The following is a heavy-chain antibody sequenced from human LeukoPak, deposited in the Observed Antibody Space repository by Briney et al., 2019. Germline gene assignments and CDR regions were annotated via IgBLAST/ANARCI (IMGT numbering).Heavy chain of an antibody. D-gene: IGHD3-10*01. CDR1: GYTFTRYD. CDR3: AGRLLWFGDIDP. J-gene: IGHJ5*02. CDR2: MNPNSGNT. Sequence: GASVKVSCKASGYTFTRYDINWVRQAPGQGLEWMGWMNPNSGNTGYAQKFQGRVTMTRNTSIRTAYMELSSLRSEDTAVYYCAGRLLWFGDIDPWGQGTLVTVSS. V-gene: IGHV1-8*01.